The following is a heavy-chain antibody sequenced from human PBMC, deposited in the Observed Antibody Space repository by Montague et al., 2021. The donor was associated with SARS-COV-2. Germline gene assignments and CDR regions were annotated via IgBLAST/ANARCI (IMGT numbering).Heavy chain of an antibody. Sequence: SLRLSCAASGFTFTSYGMAWVRQAPGKGLEWVSVITVSGAGTYYXXSLEGRFAISRDHSRNTLFLQMNSLRAEDTAVYYCAKRGSYFFDYWGQGTLVTVSS. CDR1: GFTFTSYG. V-gene: IGHV3-23*01. D-gene: IGHD1-26*01. J-gene: IGHJ4*02. CDR2: ITVSGAGT. CDR3: AKRGSYFFDY.